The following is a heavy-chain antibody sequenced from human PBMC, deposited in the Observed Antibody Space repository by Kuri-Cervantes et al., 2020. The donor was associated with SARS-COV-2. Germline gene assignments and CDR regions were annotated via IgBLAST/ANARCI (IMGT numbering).Heavy chain of an antibody. CDR3: AREYSYGPFFDY. V-gene: IGHV1-69*06. D-gene: IGHD5-18*01. CDR1: GYTFTSYG. J-gene: IGHJ4*02. CDR2: IIPIFGTA. Sequence: SVKVSCKASGYTFTSYGISWVRQAPGQGLEWMGGIIPIFGTANYAQKFQGRVTITADKSTSTAYMELSSLRSEDTAVYYCAREYSYGPFFDYWGQGTLVTVSS.